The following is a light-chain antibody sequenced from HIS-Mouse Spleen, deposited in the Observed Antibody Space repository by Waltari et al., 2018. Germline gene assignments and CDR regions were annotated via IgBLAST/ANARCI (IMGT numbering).Light chain of an antibody. CDR2: KDS. Sequence: SYELTQPPSVSVSPGQTARSTCSGDALPKQYAYCYQQKPGQAPVLVIYKDSERPSGIPERFFGSSSGTTVTLTISGVQAEDEADYYCQSADSSGTSHVVFGGGTKLTVL. CDR1: ALPKQY. J-gene: IGLJ2*01. V-gene: IGLV3-25*03. CDR3: QSADSSGTSHVV.